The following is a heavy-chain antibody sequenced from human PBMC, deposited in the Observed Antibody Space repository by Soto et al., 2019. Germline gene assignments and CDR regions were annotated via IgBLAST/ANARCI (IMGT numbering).Heavy chain of an antibody. CDR1: GGTFSSYA. CDR2: ISPCNGNT. V-gene: IGHV1-3*01. CDR3: ARDPSYYGMDV. Sequence: ASVKVSCKASGGTFSSYAISWVRQAPGQGLEWMGWISPCNGNTKYSQKFQGRVTITRDTSASTAYMELSSLRSEDTAVYYCARDPSYYGMDVWGQGTTVTVSS. J-gene: IGHJ6*02.